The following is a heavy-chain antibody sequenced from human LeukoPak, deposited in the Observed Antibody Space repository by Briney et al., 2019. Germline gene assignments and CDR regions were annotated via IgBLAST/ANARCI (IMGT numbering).Heavy chain of an antibody. CDR2: IIPIFGTA. CDR1: GGTFSSYG. CDR3: ARLDEYSSSSRYYGMDV. Sequence: SVKVSCKASGGTFSSYGISWVRQAPGQGLEWTGGIIPIFGTANYAQKFQGRVTITADESTSTAYMELSSLRSEDTAVYYCARLDEYSSSSRYYGMDVWGQGTTVTVSS. J-gene: IGHJ6*02. V-gene: IGHV1-69*13. D-gene: IGHD6-6*01.